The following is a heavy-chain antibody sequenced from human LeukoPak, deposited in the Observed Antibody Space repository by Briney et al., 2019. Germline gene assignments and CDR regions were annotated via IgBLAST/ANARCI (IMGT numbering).Heavy chain of an antibody. V-gene: IGHV4-34*01. CDR2: INHSGST. CDR1: GGSFSGYY. Sequence: SETLSLTCAVYGGSFSGYYWSWSRQPPGKGLEWIGEINHSGSTNYNPSLKSRVTISVDTSKNQFSLKLSSVTAADTAVYYCARIVGAIGVGDYWGQGTLVTVSS. CDR3: ARIVGAIGVGDY. J-gene: IGHJ4*02. D-gene: IGHD1-26*01.